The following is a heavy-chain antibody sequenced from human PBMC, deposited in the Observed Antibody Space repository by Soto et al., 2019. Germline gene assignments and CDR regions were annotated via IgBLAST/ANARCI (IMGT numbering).Heavy chain of an antibody. Sequence: EVQLLESGGNLVLPGGSLRLSCTVSGFSFRDHGMHWVRQAPGKGLQWVSSISGSGQTEYYADSVKGRFIISRDDSGSTLFLQMHNLRADDTALYYCAKAGRSTEEDFYYMDVWGKGTTVTVSS. J-gene: IGHJ6*03. D-gene: IGHD2-21*02. CDR3: AKAGRSTEEDFYYMDV. CDR2: ISGSGQTE. V-gene: IGHV3-23*01. CDR1: GFSFRDHG.